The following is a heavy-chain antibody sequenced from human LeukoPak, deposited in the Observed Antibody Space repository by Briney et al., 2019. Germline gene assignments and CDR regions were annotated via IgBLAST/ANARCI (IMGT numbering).Heavy chain of an antibody. CDR1: GGSFSGYY. J-gene: IGHJ3*02. CDR2: IYHSGST. CDR3: AREGRRITIFGVVLAFDI. Sequence: PSETLSLTCAVYGGSFSGYYWSWIRQPPGKGLEWIGEIYHSGSTNYNPSLKSRVTISLDTSKNQFSLKLSSVTAADTAVYYCAREGRRITIFGVVLAFDIWGQGTMVTVSS. V-gene: IGHV4-34*01. D-gene: IGHD3-3*01.